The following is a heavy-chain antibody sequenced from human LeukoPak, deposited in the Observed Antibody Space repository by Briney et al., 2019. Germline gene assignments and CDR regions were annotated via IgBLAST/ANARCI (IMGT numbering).Heavy chain of an antibody. CDR1: GESFDGFY. Sequence: SETLSLTCAVYGESFDGFYWSWIRQPLGKGLEWIGEINHSGMSDYNPALKSRVAISADSSKRQFSLDLTSVTAADTAVYYCAIRLATSRLATATTWFDPWGQGTLVSVSS. J-gene: IGHJ5*02. CDR3: AIRLATSRLATATTWFDP. CDR2: INHSGMS. V-gene: IGHV4-34*01. D-gene: IGHD3-9*01.